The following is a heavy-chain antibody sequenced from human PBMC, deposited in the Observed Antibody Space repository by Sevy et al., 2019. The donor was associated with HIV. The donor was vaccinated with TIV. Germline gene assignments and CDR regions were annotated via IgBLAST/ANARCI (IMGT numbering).Heavy chain of an antibody. D-gene: IGHD6-13*01. J-gene: IGHJ6*02. CDR1: GFTFSDYY. V-gene: IGHV3-11*04. Sequence: GGSLRLSCAASGFTFSDYYMSWIRQAPGKGLQWVSYITSSGSTIYYADSVKGRFTISRDNSKNTLYLQMNSLRAEDTAVYYCAKAAGYSSSWGYYYYGMDVWGQGTTVTVSS. CDR3: AKAAGYSSSWGYYYYGMDV. CDR2: ITSSGSTI.